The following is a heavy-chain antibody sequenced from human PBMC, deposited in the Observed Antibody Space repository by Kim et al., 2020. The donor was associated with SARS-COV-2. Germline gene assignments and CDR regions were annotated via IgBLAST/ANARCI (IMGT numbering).Heavy chain of an antibody. Sequence: GGSLRLSCAASGFTFSSYAMHWVRQAPGKGLEWVAVISYDGSNKYYADSVKGRFTISRDNSKNTLYLQMNSLRAEDTAVYYCAGASGWSYYFDYWGQGTLVTVSS. V-gene: IGHV3-30*04. CDR2: ISYDGSNK. D-gene: IGHD6-19*01. J-gene: IGHJ4*02. CDR1: GFTFSSYA. CDR3: AGASGWSYYFDY.